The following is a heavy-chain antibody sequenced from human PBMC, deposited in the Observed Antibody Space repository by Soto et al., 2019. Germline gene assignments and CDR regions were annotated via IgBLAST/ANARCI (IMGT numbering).Heavy chain of an antibody. V-gene: IGHV1-69*12. J-gene: IGHJ6*01. CDR1: GGTFSSYA. Sequence: QVQLVQSGAEVKKPGSSVKVSCKASGGTFSSYAISWVRQAPGQGLEWMGGIISIFGTTNYAQKFQGRVTITADESTSTAYMELRSLRSEDTAVFYCARGSYGSGTPPTYYYYAMDVWGQGTTVTVSS. CDR3: ARGSYGSGTPPTYYYYAMDV. D-gene: IGHD3-10*01. CDR2: IISIFGTT.